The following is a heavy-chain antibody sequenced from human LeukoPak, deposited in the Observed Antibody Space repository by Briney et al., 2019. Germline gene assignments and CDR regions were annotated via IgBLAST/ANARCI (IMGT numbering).Heavy chain of an antibody. V-gene: IGHV1-69*01. CDR1: GGTFSSYT. CDR3: ARSSPDYYGSGTYLDY. J-gene: IGHJ4*02. CDR2: IIPIFGTA. D-gene: IGHD3-10*01. Sequence: SVKVSCKASGGTFSSYTISWVRQALQEGLEWMGGIIPIFGTANYAQKFQGRVTITADESTSTAYMELSSLRSEDTAVYYCARSSPDYYGSGTYLDYWGQGTLVTVSS.